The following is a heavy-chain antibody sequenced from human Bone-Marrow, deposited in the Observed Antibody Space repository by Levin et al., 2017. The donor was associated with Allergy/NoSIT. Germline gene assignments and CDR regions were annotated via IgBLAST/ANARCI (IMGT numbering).Heavy chain of an antibody. CDR1: GFTVSSNY. Sequence: GGSLRLSCAASGFTVSSNYMSWVRQAPGKGLEWVSVIYSGGSTYYADSVKGRFTISRDNSKNTLYLQMNSLRAEDTAVYYCARDRGGYCSGGSCYDYWGQGTLVTVSS. D-gene: IGHD2-15*01. CDR2: IYSGGST. CDR3: ARDRGGYCSGGSCYDY. V-gene: IGHV3-53*01. J-gene: IGHJ4*02.